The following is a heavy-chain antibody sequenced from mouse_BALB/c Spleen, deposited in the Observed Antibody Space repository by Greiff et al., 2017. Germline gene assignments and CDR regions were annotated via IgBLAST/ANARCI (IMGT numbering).Heavy chain of an antibody. V-gene: IGHV5-6-5*01. J-gene: IGHJ3*01. Sequence: DVQLVESGGGLVKPGGSLKLSCAASGFTFSSYAMSWVRQTPEKRLEWVASISSGGSTYYPDSVKGRFTISRDNARNILYLQMSSLRSEDTAMYYCARGTDYGAYWGQGTLVTVSA. D-gene: IGHD1-1*02. CDR1: GFTFSSYA. CDR2: ISSGGST. CDR3: ARGTDYGAY.